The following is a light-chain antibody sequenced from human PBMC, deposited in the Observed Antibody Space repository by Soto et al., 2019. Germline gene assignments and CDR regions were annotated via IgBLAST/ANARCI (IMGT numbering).Light chain of an antibody. CDR2: EVS. V-gene: IGLV2-14*01. CDR1: SSDVGGYNY. J-gene: IGLJ1*01. Sequence: QSVLTQPASVSGSPGQSITISCTGTSSDVGGYNYVSWYQQHPGKAPKLMIYEVSNRPSGVSNRFSGSKSGNTASLTISGLQAADEADYYCSSYTSSFYVFGTGTKVTVL. CDR3: SSYTSSFYV.